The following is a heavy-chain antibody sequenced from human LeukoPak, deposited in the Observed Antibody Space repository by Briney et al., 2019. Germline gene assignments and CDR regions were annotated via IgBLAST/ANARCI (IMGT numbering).Heavy chain of an antibody. D-gene: IGHD2-15*01. CDR2: IYYSGST. CDR3: ARDHQVVVVAATDAFDI. Sequence: SQTMSLTCTVSGGSISSGDYYWSWIRQPPGKGLEWIGYIYYSGSTYYNPSLKSRVTISVDTSKNQFSLKLSSVTAADTAVYYCARDHQVVVVAATDAFDIWGQGTMVTVSS. V-gene: IGHV4-30-4*08. J-gene: IGHJ3*02. CDR1: GGSISSGDYY.